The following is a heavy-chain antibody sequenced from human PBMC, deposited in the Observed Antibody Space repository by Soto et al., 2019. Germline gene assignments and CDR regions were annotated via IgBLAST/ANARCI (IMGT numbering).Heavy chain of an antibody. V-gene: IGHV1-18*01. CDR2: INSYNGNT. D-gene: IGHD6-19*01. J-gene: IGHJ5*02. Sequence: QVQLVQSGAQVKKPGASVQVSCKASGYTFTSYGISWVRQAPGQGLEWMGWINSYNGNTNYAQKLQGRVTMTTDTSTSTAYMELRSLRSDNTAVYYCAGEPVAGIWFDPWGQGTLVTVSS. CDR1: GYTFTSYG. CDR3: AGEPVAGIWFDP.